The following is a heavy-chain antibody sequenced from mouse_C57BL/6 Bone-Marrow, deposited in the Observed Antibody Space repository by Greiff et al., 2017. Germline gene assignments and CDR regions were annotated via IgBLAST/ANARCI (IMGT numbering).Heavy chain of an antibody. CDR2: ISSGGSYT. V-gene: IGHV5-6*02. Sequence: EVMLVESGGDLVKPGGSLKLSCAASGFTFSSYGMSLVRQTPDKRLEWVATISSGGSYTYYPDSVKGRFTISRDNAKNTLYLQMSSLKSEDTAMYYCARRGGLRRYFDVWGTGTTVTVSS. D-gene: IGHD2-2*01. CDR1: GFTFSSYG. CDR3: ARRGGLRRYFDV. J-gene: IGHJ1*03.